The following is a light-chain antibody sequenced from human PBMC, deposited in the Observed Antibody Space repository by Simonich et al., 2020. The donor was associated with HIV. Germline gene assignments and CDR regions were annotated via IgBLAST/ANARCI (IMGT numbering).Light chain of an antibody. CDR1: TGAVTSGHY. V-gene: IGLV7-43*01. CDR2: DTS. J-gene: IGLJ3*02. Sequence: QTVVTQEPSLTVSPGGTVTLTCASSTGAVTSGHYPSWFQQKPGQAPRTLIYDTSNKHSWTPARFSGSLLGGKAALTLSGVQPEDEAEYYCLLYYGGAHLWVFGGGTKLTVL. CDR3: LLYYGGAHLWV.